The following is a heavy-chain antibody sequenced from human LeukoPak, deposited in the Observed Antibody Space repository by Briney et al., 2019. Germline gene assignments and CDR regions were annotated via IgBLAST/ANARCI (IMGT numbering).Heavy chain of an antibody. CDR2: ISGSGGST. J-gene: IGHJ4*02. D-gene: IGHD5-18*01. V-gene: IGHV3-23*01. CDR3: AKVENTARGYFDY. Sequence: GGSLRLSCAASGFTFSSYAMSWVRQAPGKGLEWVSGISGSGGSTYYADSVKGRFTISRDTSKNTLYLQMNSLRAEDTAVYYYAKVENTARGYFDYWGQGTLVTVSS. CDR1: GFTFSSYA.